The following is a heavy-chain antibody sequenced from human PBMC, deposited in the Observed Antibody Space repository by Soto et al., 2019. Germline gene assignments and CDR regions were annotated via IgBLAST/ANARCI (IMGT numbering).Heavy chain of an antibody. J-gene: IGHJ5*02. CDR2: INHIGST. V-gene: IGHV4-34*01. CDR1: GGSFSGYY. CDR3: ARGGPSRQSKNWFDP. D-gene: IGHD4-4*01. Sequence: PSETLSLTCAVYGGSFSGYYWSWIRQPPGKGLEWIGEINHIGSTNYNPSLKSRVTILVDTSKNQFSLKLSSVTAADTAVYYCARGGPSRQSKNWFDPWGQGTLVTVSS.